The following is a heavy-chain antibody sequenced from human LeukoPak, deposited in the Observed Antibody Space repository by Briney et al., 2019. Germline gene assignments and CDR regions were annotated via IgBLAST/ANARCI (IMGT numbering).Heavy chain of an antibody. CDR1: GYTFTGYY. D-gene: IGHD6-13*01. CDR3: ARAFSSSWSYYSYYAMDV. J-gene: IGHJ6*02. CDR2: INPNSGGT. Sequence: ASVRVSCKASGYTFTGYYMHWVRQAPGQGLEWMGWINPNSGGTNYAQKFQGWVTMTRDTSISTAYMELSRLRSDDTAVYYCARAFSSSWSYYSYYAMDVWGQGTTVTVSS. V-gene: IGHV1-2*04.